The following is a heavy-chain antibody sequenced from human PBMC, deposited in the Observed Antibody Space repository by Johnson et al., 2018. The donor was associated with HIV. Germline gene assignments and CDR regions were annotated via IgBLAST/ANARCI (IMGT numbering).Heavy chain of an antibody. CDR1: GFTFSSYA. Sequence: VQLVESGGGLVQPGGSLRLSCAASGFTFSSYAMHWVRQAPGKGLEYVSAISSNGGSTYYANSVTGRFTISRDNSKNTLYLQMGSLRAEDMAVYYCATHVEYSSSPPYAFDIWGQGTMVTVSS. D-gene: IGHD6-6*01. CDR2: ISSNGGST. CDR3: ATHVEYSSSPPYAFDI. V-gene: IGHV3-64*01. J-gene: IGHJ3*02.